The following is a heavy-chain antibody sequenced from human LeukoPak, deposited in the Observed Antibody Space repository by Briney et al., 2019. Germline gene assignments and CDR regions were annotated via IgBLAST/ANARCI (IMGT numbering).Heavy chain of an antibody. CDR2: IIPIFGIA. Sequence: SVRVSCKASGGTFSSYAISWVRQAPGQGLEWMGRIIPIFGIANYAQKFQGRVTITADKSTSTAYMELSSLRSEDTAVYYCARDSLEYGDQNPNYYYYGMDVWGQGTTVTVSS. CDR1: GGTFSSYA. V-gene: IGHV1-69*04. CDR3: ARDSLEYGDQNPNYYYYGMDV. J-gene: IGHJ6*02. D-gene: IGHD4-17*01.